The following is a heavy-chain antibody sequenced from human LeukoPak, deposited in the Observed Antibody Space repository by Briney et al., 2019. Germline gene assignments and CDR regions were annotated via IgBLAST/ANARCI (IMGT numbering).Heavy chain of an antibody. J-gene: IGHJ3*02. CDR2: IYPGDSDT. CDR1: GYSFSSYW. CDR3: ARPWAAWIPGATHPGAFDI. D-gene: IGHD5-18*01. Sequence: PGESLKISCKGSGYSFSSYWIGWVRQMPGKGLEWMGIIYPGDSDTRYSPSFQGQVTISADKSISTAYLQWSSLKASDTAMYYCARPWAAWIPGATHPGAFDIWGQGTMVTVSS. V-gene: IGHV5-51*01.